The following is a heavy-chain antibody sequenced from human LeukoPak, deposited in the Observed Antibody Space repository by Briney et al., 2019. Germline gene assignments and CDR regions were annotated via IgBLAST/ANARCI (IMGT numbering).Heavy chain of an antibody. Sequence: TGGSLRLSCAASGFTFDDYAMHWVRQAPGKGLEWVSGISWNSGSVAYADSVKGRFTISRDNAKNSLSLQMNSLRAEDTALYYCTKDKSYSNLSGGPFDYWGQGTLVTVSS. J-gene: IGHJ4*02. CDR3: TKDKSYSNLSGGPFDY. CDR2: ISWNSGSV. V-gene: IGHV3-9*01. D-gene: IGHD2-21*01. CDR1: GFTFDDYA.